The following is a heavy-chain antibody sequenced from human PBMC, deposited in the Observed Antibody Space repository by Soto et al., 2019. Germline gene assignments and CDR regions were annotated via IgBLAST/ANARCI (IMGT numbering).Heavy chain of an antibody. J-gene: IGHJ4*02. CDR1: GGSFSGYY. CDR3: ARPGVAASGNFDS. V-gene: IGHV4-34*01. CDR2: IDNLERT. D-gene: IGHD2-15*01. Sequence: PSETLSLTCAVSGGSFSGYYWAWIRQPPGRGLEWIGEIDNLERTHHNPSLKSRVTLSADTSESQFSLEIKSLTAADTAVYYCARPGVAASGNFDSWGPGTLVTVSP.